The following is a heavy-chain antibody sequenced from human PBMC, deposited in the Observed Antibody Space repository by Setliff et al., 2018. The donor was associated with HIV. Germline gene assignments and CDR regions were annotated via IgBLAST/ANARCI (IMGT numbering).Heavy chain of an antibody. Sequence: PSETLSLTCTVSGGSIKSSSYYWGWIRQPPGKGLEWIGSIYYSGNTYYDPSLKSRVTISEDTSRNQFSLRLSSVTAADTAIYYCARVPTSSWYVTTQRTKEYFHHWGQSTLVTVSS. CDR1: GGSIKSSSYY. D-gene: IGHD6-13*01. CDR3: ARVPTSSWYVTTQRTKEYFHH. J-gene: IGHJ1*01. V-gene: IGHV4-39*07. CDR2: IYYSGNT.